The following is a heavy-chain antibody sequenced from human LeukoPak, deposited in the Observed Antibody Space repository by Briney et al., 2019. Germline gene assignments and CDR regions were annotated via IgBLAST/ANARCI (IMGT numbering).Heavy chain of an antibody. CDR1: GFTFSGSA. V-gene: IGHV3-73*01. CDR3: TRLVGDTGVYYYVQ. Sequence: GGSLRLSCAASGFTFSGSALHWVRQASGKGLEWVGRIRSKANSYATAYAASVNGRFTISRDDSKNTAYLQMNSLKTEDTAVYYCTRLVGDTGVYYYVQWGQGTLVTVSS. D-gene: IGHD3-22*01. CDR2: IRSKANSYAT. J-gene: IGHJ4*02.